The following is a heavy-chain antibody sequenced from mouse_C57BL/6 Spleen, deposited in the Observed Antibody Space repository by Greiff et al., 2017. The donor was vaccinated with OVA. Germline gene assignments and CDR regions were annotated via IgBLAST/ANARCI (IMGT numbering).Heavy chain of an antibody. V-gene: IGHV5-9-1*02. D-gene: IGHD1-1*01. CDR1: GFTFSSYA. Sequence: EVKVVESGEGLVKPGGSLKLSCAASGFTFSSYAMSWVRQTPEKRLEWVAYISSGGDYIYYADTVKGRFTISRDNARNTLYLQMSSLKSEDTAMYYCTRALYYYGSSPSYWYFDVWGTGTTVTVSS. J-gene: IGHJ1*03. CDR3: TRALYYYGSSPSYWYFDV. CDR2: ISSGGDYI.